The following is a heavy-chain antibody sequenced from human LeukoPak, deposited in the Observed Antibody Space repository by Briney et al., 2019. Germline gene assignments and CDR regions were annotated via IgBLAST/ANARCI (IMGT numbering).Heavy chain of an antibody. J-gene: IGHJ4*02. CDR3: ARGSLYYYGSGSLYY. CDR2: INPNSGGT. V-gene: IGHV1-2*02. D-gene: IGHD3-10*01. Sequence: ASVKVSCKASGYTFTGYYMHWVRQAPGQGLEWMGWINPNSGGTNYAQKFQGRVTMTRDTSISTAYMELSRLRSDDTAVYYCARGSLYYYGSGSLYYWGQGTLVTVSS. CDR1: GYTFTGYY.